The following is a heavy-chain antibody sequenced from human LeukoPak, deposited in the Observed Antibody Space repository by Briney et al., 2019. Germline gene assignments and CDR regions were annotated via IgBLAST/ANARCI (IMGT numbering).Heavy chain of an antibody. J-gene: IGHJ4*02. V-gene: IGHV3-7*01. Sequence: GGSLRLSCAASGFTFSSYAMSWVRQTPGKGLEWVANMNQDGSHKYYVDSVKGRFIISRDNAKNSLYLQMNSLRAEDTAIYYCAGFYGGNRLGFDYWGQGTLVTVSS. CDR3: AGFYGGNRLGFDY. CDR1: GFTFSSYA. D-gene: IGHD4-23*01. CDR2: MNQDGSHK.